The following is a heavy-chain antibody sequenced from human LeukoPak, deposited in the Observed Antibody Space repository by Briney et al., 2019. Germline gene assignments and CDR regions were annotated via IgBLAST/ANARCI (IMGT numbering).Heavy chain of an antibody. CDR1: GYTFTRYY. V-gene: IGHV1-46*01. J-gene: IGHJ4*02. D-gene: IGHD1-26*01. CDR2: INPSHGTI. Sequence: ASVKVSCKASGYTFTRYYMHWVRQAPGQGLEWMGVINPSHGTIRYAQKFKGRVTMTTDTSTSTAYMELRSLRSDDTAVYYCARERVGATGGGFDYWGQGTLVTVSS. CDR3: ARERVGATGGGFDY.